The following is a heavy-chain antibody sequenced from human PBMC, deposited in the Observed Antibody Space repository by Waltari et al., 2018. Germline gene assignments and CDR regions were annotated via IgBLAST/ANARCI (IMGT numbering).Heavy chain of an antibody. J-gene: IGHJ3*02. CDR1: GFTFSSYG. V-gene: IGHV3-30*18. CDR2: IWYDGSNK. D-gene: IGHD6-13*01. Sequence: QVQLVESGGGVVQPGRSLRLSCAASGFTFSSYGMHWVRQAPGKGLEWVAVIWYDGSNKYYADSVKGRFTISRDNSKNTLYLQMNSLRAEDTAMYYCAKERRIAAAGSDAFDIWGQGTMVTVSS. CDR3: AKERRIAAAGSDAFDI.